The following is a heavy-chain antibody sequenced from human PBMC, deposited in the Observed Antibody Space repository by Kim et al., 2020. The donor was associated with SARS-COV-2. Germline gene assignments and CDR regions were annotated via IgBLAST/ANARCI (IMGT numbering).Heavy chain of an antibody. J-gene: IGHJ4*02. Sequence: SVKVSCKASGGTFSSYAISWVRQAPGQGLEWMGGIIPIFGTANYAQKFQGRVTITADESTSTAYMELSSLRSEDTAVYYCAREVEAAGTYFDYWGQGTLVTVSS. D-gene: IGHD6-13*01. CDR1: GGTFSSYA. CDR2: IIPIFGTA. V-gene: IGHV1-69*13. CDR3: AREVEAAGTYFDY.